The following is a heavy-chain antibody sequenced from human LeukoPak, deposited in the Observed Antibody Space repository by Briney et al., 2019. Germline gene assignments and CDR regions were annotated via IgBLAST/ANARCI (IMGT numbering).Heavy chain of an antibody. CDR1: GYTFTSYY. CDR3: ARGGTAIPSDFRFDP. Sequence: VASVKVSCKASGYTFTSYYMHWVRQAPGQGLEWMGIINPSGGSTSYAQKFQGRVTMTRDTSTSTVYMELSSLRSEDTAVYYCARGGTAIPSDFRFDPWGQGTLVTVSS. J-gene: IGHJ5*02. CDR2: INPSGGST. D-gene: IGHD2-21*02. V-gene: IGHV1-46*01.